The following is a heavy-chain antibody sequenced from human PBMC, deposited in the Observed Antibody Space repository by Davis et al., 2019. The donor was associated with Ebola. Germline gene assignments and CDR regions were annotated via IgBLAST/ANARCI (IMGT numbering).Heavy chain of an antibody. CDR1: GYTFTSYY. Sequence: ASVKVSCKASGYTFTSYYMHWVRQAPGQGLEWMGIINPSGGSTSYAQKFQGRVTMTRDTSTSTVYMELSSLRSEDTAVYYCARDTPVGVVVGDYYYGMDVWGQGTTVTVSS. CDR3: ARDTPVGVVVGDYYYGMDV. J-gene: IGHJ6*02. D-gene: IGHD2-2*01. CDR2: INPSGGST. V-gene: IGHV1-46*01.